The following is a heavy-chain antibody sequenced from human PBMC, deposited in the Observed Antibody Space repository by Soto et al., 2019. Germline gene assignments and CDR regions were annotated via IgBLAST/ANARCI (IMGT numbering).Heavy chain of an antibody. CDR2: MNPNNGNT. Sequence: ASVKVSCKASGYTFTSYDINWVRQATGQGLEWMGWMNPNNGNTNYAQKFQGRVTMTRNTSTSTAYMELSSLRSEDTAVYYCARSIVVVTALDYWGQGTLVTVSS. V-gene: IGHV1-8*01. CDR1: GYTFTSYD. CDR3: ARSIVVVTALDY. D-gene: IGHD2-21*02. J-gene: IGHJ4*02.